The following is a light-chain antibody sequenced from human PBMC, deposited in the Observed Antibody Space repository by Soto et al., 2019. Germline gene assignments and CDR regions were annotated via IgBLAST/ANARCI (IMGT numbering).Light chain of an antibody. J-gene: IGKJ2*01. V-gene: IGKV4-1*01. CDR1: QSVLYSSNNKNY. CDR3: QQYYSTPSYT. CDR2: WAS. Sequence: DIVMTQSPDSLAVSLGERATINCTSSQSVLYSSNNKNYLAWYQQKPGQPPKLLIYWASTRESGVPDRFSGSGSGTDFNLTISSLQAEDVAVYYCQQYYSTPSYTFGQGTKLEIK.